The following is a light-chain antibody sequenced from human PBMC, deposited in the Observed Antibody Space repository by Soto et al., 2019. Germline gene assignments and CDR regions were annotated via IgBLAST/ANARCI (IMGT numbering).Light chain of an antibody. CDR2: EVN. CDR1: SSGIGGYDS. V-gene: IGLV2-14*01. J-gene: IGLJ1*01. Sequence: QSALTQPASVSASPGQSITISCTGTSSGIGGYDSVSWYQHHPGKAPKLMIYEVNNRPSGISNRFSGSKSGNTASLTISGLQADDEADYYCTSYASSSTPYVLGTGTKLTVL. CDR3: TSYASSSTPYV.